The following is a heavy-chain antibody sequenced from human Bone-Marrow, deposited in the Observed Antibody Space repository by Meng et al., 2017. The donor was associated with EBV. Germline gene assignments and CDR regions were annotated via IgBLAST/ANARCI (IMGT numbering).Heavy chain of an antibody. V-gene: IGHV4-59*01. Sequence: QVQLQESGPGLVKPSETLSLTCSVSGGSINNYYWSWIRQPPGKGLEWIGYIYYSGSTTYNPSLKSRVTISVDTSKNQFSLKLSSVTAADTAVYYCARGENWGGWFDPWGQGTLVTVSS. J-gene: IGHJ5*02. CDR2: IYYSGST. CDR1: GGSINNYY. D-gene: IGHD7-27*01. CDR3: ARGENWGGWFDP.